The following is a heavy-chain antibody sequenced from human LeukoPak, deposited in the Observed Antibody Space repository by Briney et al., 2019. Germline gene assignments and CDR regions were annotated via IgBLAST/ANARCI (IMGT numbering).Heavy chain of an antibody. D-gene: IGHD3-3*01. CDR1: GGTFSSYA. J-gene: IGHJ6*02. CDR3: ARHAPYDFWSGYLHYYYGMDV. Sequence: NVSCTASGGTFSSYAISWVRQAPGQGLEWMGIIYPGDSDTRYSPSFQGQVTISADKSISTAYLQWSSLKASDTAMYYCARHAPYDFWSGYLHYYYGMDVWGQGTTVTVSS. V-gene: IGHV5-51*01. CDR2: IYPGDSDT.